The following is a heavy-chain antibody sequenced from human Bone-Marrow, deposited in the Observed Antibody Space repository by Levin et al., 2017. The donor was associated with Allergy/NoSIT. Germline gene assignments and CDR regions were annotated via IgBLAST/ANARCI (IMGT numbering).Heavy chain of an antibody. D-gene: IGHD3-10*01. V-gene: IGHV4-31*03. Sequence: SETLSLTCTVSGGSINSAGYYWSWIRQFPGKGLEYIGYIYSSGGTYYNPSLKSRVSISLDTSKNHFSLKLNSVTAADTAVYFCARDKYYGSGNTDWRDPWGQGTLVTVSS. CDR2: IYSSGGT. J-gene: IGHJ5*02. CDR1: GGSINSAGYY. CDR3: ARDKYYGSGNTDWRDP.